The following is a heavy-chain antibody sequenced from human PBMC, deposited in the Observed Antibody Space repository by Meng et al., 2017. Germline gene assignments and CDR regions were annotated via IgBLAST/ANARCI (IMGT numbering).Heavy chain of an antibody. D-gene: IGHD3-3*01. V-gene: IGHV2-70*01. CDR1: GFSLSTSGMC. Sequence: SGPTLVKPTQTLTLTCTFSGFSLSTSGMCVSWIRQPPGKALEWLALIDWDDDKYYSTSLQTRLTISKDTSKNQVVLTVTNMDPVDTATYYCARTIFGVVTLSYFFDYWGQGTLVTVSS. CDR3: ARTIFGVVTLSYFFDY. CDR2: IDWDDDK. J-gene: IGHJ4*02.